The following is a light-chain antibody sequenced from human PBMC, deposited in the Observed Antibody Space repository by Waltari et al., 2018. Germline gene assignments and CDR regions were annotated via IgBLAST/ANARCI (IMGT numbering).Light chain of an antibody. V-gene: IGKV1-8*01. CDR2: AAS. CDR3: QQYYSYPPFT. J-gene: IGKJ3*01. CDR1: QGISSY. Sequence: AIRITQSPSSLSASTGDRVTITCRASQGISSYLAWYQQKPGKAPKLLIYAASTLQSGVPSRFSGSGSGTDFTLTISYLQSEDFATYYCQQYYSYPPFTFGPGTKVDIK.